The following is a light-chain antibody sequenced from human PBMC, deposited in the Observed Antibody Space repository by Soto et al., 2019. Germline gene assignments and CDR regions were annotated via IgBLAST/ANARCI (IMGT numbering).Light chain of an antibody. J-gene: IGLJ2*01. Sequence: QSALTQPRSVSGSPGQSVTISCTGTSSDVGAYNYISWYQQYPGKAPKLMIYDVSGRPSGVPARFSGSKSGNTASLTISGLQDEDEADYYCCSYAGSYVVFGGGTKVTVL. V-gene: IGLV2-11*01. CDR3: CSYAGSYVV. CDR2: DVS. CDR1: SSDVGAYNY.